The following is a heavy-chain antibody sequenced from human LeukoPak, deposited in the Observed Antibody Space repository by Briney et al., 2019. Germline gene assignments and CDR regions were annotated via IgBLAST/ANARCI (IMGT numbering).Heavy chain of an antibody. V-gene: IGHV3-23*01. J-gene: IGHJ4*02. Sequence: GGSLRLSCAASGFTFSSYALNWVRQAPGKGLEWVSAISGSGDMAYYADSVKGRFTISRDNSNTLYLQMNNLRAEDTAVYFCAQDVTGDAGYWGQGTLVTVSS. CDR2: ISGSGDMA. CDR3: AQDVTGDAGY. D-gene: IGHD7-27*01. CDR1: GFTFSSYA.